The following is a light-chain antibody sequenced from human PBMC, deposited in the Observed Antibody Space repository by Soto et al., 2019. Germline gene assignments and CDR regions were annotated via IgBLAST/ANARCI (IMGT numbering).Light chain of an antibody. V-gene: IGLV2-14*03. Sequence: QSALTQPASVSGSPGQSITISCTGTNSDIGGYNYVSWYQQHPGKAPKLMIYDVSNRPSGVSYRFSGSKSGNTASLTISGFQAEDEADYYCRDYTSRSTIGVFGGGTKLTVL. CDR1: NSDIGGYNY. J-gene: IGLJ2*01. CDR2: DVS. CDR3: RDYTSRSTIGV.